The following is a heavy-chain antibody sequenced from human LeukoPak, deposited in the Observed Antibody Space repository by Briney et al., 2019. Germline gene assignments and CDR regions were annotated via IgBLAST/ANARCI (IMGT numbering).Heavy chain of an antibody. D-gene: IGHD3-10*01. CDR3: ARGPGPMVRGVIISYFDY. CDR2: INPNSGGT. V-gene: IGHV1-2*02. CDR1: GYTFTGYY. J-gene: IGHJ4*02. Sequence: GASVRVSCKASGYTFTGYYMHWVRQAPGQGLEWMGWINPNSGGTNYAQKFQGRATMARDTSISTAYMELSRLRSDDTAVYYCARGPGPMVRGVIISYFDYWGQGALVTVSS.